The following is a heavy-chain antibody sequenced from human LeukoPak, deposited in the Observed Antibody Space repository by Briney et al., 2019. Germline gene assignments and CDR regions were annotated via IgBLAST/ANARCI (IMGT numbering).Heavy chain of an antibody. CDR1: GYTFTGYY. CDR2: INPNSGGT. J-gene: IGHJ6*03. Sequence: ASVKVSCKASGYTFTGYYMHWVRQAPGQGLEWMGWINPNSGGTNYAQKLQGRVTMTRDTSISTAYMELSRLRSDDTAVYYCARDGRYSSPYYMDVWGKGTTVTVSS. V-gene: IGHV1-2*02. CDR3: ARDGRYSSPYYMDV. D-gene: IGHD6-13*01.